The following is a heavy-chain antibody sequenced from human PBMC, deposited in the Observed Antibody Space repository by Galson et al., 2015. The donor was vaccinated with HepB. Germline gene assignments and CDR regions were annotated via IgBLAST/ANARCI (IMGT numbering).Heavy chain of an antibody. CDR2: INPNSGCT. J-gene: IGHJ4*02. CDR3: ARASSVSMTRVITDFDY. CDR1: GYSFTGYY. V-gene: IGHV1-2*02. D-gene: IGHD3-16*01. Sequence: SVKVSCKASGYSFTGYYMHWVRQALGQGLECMGWINPNSGCTNYAQKFQGRVTMTRDTSISTAYMELTRLRSDDTAVYYCARASSVSMTRVITDFDYWGQGTLVTVSS.